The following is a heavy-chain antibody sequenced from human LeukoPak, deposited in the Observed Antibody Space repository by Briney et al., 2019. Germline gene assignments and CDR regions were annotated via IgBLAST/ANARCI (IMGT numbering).Heavy chain of an antibody. CDR2: IYYTGST. J-gene: IGHJ4*02. CDR1: GGSISSSFYY. D-gene: IGHD2-21*01. V-gene: IGHV4-61*01. Sequence: PSETLSLTCTVSGGSISSSFYYWGWIRQPPGKGLEWIGYIYYTGSTNYNPSLKSRVTISIDTSKNQFSLKLSSVTAADTAVYYCARDGGYCGGDCFNYWGQGTLVTVSS. CDR3: ARDGGYCGGDCFNY.